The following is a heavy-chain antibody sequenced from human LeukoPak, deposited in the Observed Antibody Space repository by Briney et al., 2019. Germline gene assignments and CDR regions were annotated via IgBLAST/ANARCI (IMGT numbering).Heavy chain of an antibody. CDR2: IYYSGNT. CDR1: GGSISPYY. CDR3: ARDREGRPAAGTRGLWFDP. D-gene: IGHD6-13*01. Sequence: SETLSLTCTVSGGSISPYYWSWIRQPPGKGLEWIGYIYYSGNTNYNPSLESRVTISVDTSKNQFSLKLSSVTAADTAVYYCARDREGRPAAGTRGLWFDPWGQGTLVTVSS. J-gene: IGHJ5*02. V-gene: IGHV4-59*01.